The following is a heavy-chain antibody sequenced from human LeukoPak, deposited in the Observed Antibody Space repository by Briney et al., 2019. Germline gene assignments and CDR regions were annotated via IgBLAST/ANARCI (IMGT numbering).Heavy chain of an antibody. CDR3: AKDNAYGSGSYYYGMDV. V-gene: IGHV3-30*18. D-gene: IGHD3-10*01. J-gene: IGHJ6*02. CDR2: ISYDGGNK. Sequence: GGSLRLSCAASGFTLSTYGMHWVRQAPGKGLEWVAVISYDGGNKYYADSVKGRFTISRDNSKNTLYLQMNSLRAEDTAVYYCAKDNAYGSGSYYYGMDVWGQGTTVTVSS. CDR1: GFTLSTYG.